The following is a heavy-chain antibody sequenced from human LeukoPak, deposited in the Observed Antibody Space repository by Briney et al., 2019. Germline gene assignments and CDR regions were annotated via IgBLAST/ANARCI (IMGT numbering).Heavy chain of an antibody. V-gene: IGHV3-23*01. D-gene: IGHD6-13*01. CDR1: GFTFSSYA. J-gene: IGHJ4*02. CDR3: AKAPSSSSWEIDFDY. CDR2: ISGSGGST. Sequence: PGGSLRLXCAASGFTFSSYAMSWDRRAPGKGLEWVSAISGSGGSTYYADSVKGRFTISRDNSKNTLYLQMNSLRAEDTAVYYCAKAPSSSSWEIDFDYWGQGTLVTVSS.